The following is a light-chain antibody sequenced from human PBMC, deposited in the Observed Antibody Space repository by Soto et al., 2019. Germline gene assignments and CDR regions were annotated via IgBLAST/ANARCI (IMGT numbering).Light chain of an antibody. CDR2: KAS. J-gene: IGKJ4*01. V-gene: IGKV1-5*03. CDR1: QSISSW. CDR3: KQYNSYPLT. Sequence: DVQMTQSPSTLSASVGDRVTITCRASQSISSWLAWYQQKPGKAPKLPIYKASSLESGVPSRFSGSGSGTEFTLTISSLQPDDFATYYCKQYNSYPLTFGGGTKVAIK.